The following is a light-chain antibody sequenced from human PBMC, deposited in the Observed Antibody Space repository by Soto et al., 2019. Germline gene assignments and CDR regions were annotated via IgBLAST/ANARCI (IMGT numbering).Light chain of an antibody. J-gene: IGKJ2*01. CDR2: DAS. CDR3: QQRSNWPYT. CDR1: QSVSSY. Sequence: EIVLTQSPATLSLSPGERATLSCMASQSVSSYLAWYQQKPGQAPRLLIYDASNRATGIPARFSGSGSGTDFTLTISSLEPEDFSVYYCQQRSNWPYTFGQGTNLEIK. V-gene: IGKV3-11*01.